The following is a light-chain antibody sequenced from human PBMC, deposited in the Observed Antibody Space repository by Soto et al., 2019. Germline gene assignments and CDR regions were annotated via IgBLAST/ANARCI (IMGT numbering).Light chain of an antibody. J-gene: IGLJ2*01. Sequence: QSALTQPASVSGSPGQSIAISCTGTASDVGGDGNLSWYQQHPGRAPKLIIYDVNYRPSGVSDRFSASKSGNTASLTISGLQSEDEAEYYCSSSSGRSYIVLFGGGTKLTVL. V-gene: IGLV2-14*03. CDR3: SSSSGRSYIVL. CDR2: DVN. CDR1: ASDVGGDGN.